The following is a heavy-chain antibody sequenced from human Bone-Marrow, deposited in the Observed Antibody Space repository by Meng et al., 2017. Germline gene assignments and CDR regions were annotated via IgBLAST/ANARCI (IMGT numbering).Heavy chain of an antibody. V-gene: IGHV1-18*01. CDR2: FVSNADT. Sequence: QDQLLQSGADVQNPGASVWVSCKASDYTSASYGISWFRQAPGQGLEWMGWFVSNADTYPAQKFQGRVTMTRDTHTSTDFMELRSLRFDDTAVYYCARGTPGRSYSDYWGQGTLVTVSS. D-gene: IGHD3-10*01. CDR1: DYTSASYG. J-gene: IGHJ4*02. CDR3: ARGTPGRSYSDY.